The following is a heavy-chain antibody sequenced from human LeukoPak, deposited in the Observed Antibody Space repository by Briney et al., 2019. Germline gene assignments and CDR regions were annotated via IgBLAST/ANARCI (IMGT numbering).Heavy chain of an antibody. Sequence: PGGSLRLSCAASGFTFSSYGMHWVRQAPGKGLEWVAVISYDGSNKYYADPVKGRFTISRDNSKNTLYLQMNSLRAEDTAVYYCSGEANIDYWGQGTLVTVSS. V-gene: IGHV3-30*03. CDR2: ISYDGSNK. CDR1: GFTFSSYG. J-gene: IGHJ4*02. CDR3: SGEANIDY. D-gene: IGHD2-8*01.